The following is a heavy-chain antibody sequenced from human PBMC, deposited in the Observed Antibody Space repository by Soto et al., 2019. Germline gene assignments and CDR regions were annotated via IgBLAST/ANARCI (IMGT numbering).Heavy chain of an antibody. Sequence: SETLSLTGAVYGGSFSGYYWSWIRQPPGKGLEWIGEINHSGSTNYNPSLKSRVTISVDTSKNQFSLKLSSVTAADTAVYYCARVAAYYDLWSGRYPSWFDPWGQGTLVTVSS. D-gene: IGHD3-3*01. J-gene: IGHJ5*02. CDR1: GGSFSGYY. CDR3: ARVAAYYDLWSGRYPSWFDP. V-gene: IGHV4-34*01. CDR2: INHSGST.